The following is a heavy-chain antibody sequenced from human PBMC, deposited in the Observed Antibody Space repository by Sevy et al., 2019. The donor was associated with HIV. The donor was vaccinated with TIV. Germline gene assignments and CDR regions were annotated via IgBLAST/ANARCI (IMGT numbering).Heavy chain of an antibody. CDR2: ISYDGSFT. J-gene: IGHJ4*02. CDR1: GFIFSDYT. D-gene: IGHD6-13*01. V-gene: IGHV3-30*04. CDR3: ARSQSSSWHYFDY. Sequence: GGSLRLSCAASGFIFSDYTLHWVRQAPGPGLEWVAVISYDGSFTYYADSVEGRFTISRDNSKNTLFLQMNSLRHEDTAVYYCARSQSSSWHYFDYWGQGTLVTVSS.